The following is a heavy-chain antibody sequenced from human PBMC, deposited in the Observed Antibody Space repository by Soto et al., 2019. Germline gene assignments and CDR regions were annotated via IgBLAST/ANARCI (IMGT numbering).Heavy chain of an antibody. CDR1: GFSFASYW. CDR2: IYPGDSDT. D-gene: IGHD2-2*01. CDR3: ASIPDCRSTSCYWVFDY. V-gene: IGHV5-51*01. J-gene: IGHJ4*02. Sequence: GAALKSSVKGPGFSFASYWKGWVRQMPEKGLEWMGIIYPGDSDTRYSPSFQGQVTISADKSISTAYLQWSSLKASDTAMYYCASIPDCRSTSCYWVFDYWGQGTLVTVSS.